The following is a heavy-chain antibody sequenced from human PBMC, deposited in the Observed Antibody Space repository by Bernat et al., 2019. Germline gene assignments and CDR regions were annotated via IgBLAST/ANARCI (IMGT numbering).Heavy chain of an antibody. V-gene: IGHV1-69*02. D-gene: IGHD4-17*01. CDR3: ARRTYGDYVEDDY. J-gene: IGHJ4*02. CDR1: GGTFSSYT. Sequence: QVQLVQSGAEVKKPGSSVKVSCKASGGTFSSYTISWVRQAPGQGLEWMGRIIPILGIANYAQKFQGRVTITADKSTSTAYMELSSLRSEDTAVYYCARRTYGDYVEDDYWGQGTLVTVSS. CDR2: IIPILGIA.